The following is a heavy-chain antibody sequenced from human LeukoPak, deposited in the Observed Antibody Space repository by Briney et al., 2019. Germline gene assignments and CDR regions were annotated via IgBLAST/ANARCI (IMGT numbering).Heavy chain of an antibody. V-gene: IGHV3-21*01. CDR2: ISSSSSYI. D-gene: IGHD3-22*01. CDR1: GFTFSSYS. Sequence: GGSLRLSCAASGFTFSSYSMNWVRQAPGKGLEWVSSISSSSSYIYYADSVKGRFTISRDNAKNSLYLQMNSLRAEDTAVYYCAREGHYYDSKGADYGVDVWGQGTTVTVSS. J-gene: IGHJ6*02. CDR3: AREGHYYDSKGADYGVDV.